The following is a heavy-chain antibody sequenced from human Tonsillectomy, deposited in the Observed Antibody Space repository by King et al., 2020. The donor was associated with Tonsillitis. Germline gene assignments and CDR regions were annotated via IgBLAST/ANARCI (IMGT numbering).Heavy chain of an antibody. Sequence: QLQESGPGLVKPSQTLSLTCTVSGGSISSGGYYWSWIRQHPGKGLEWIGYIYYSGRTYYNPSLKSRVTISVDTSKNQFSLKLSSVTAADTAVYYCARTYCGGDCYYPSVLFDYWGQGTLVTVSS. CDR1: GGSISSGGYY. CDR3: ARTYCGGDCYYPSVLFDY. D-gene: IGHD2-21*02. V-gene: IGHV4-31*03. CDR2: IYYSGRT. J-gene: IGHJ4*02.